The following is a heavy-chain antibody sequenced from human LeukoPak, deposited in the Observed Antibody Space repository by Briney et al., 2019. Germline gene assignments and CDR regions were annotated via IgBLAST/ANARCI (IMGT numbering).Heavy chain of an antibody. J-gene: IGHJ4*02. CDR2: ISSSSSYI. Sequence: GGSLRLSGAASGFTFNSYTMNWVRQAPGKGLEWVSSISSSSSYIYDADSVEGRFTISRDNAKNSLYLQMNSLRAGDTAVYYCARGRLAGYSSSSDFDYWGQGTLVTVSS. CDR1: GFTFNSYT. V-gene: IGHV3-21*01. D-gene: IGHD6-13*01. CDR3: ARGRLAGYSSSSDFDY.